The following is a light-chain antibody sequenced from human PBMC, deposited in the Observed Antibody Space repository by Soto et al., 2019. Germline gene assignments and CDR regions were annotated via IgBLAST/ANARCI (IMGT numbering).Light chain of an antibody. J-gene: IGKJ2*01. CDR1: HDIKNY. CDR3: QQFDSLPPYT. Sequence: DIQLTQSRPSLSASEGDRVTITCQASHDIKNYLNWYQQKPGKAPKLLIYDASNLETGVPSRFSGSGADTHFTFTIGSLQPEDVATYYCQQFDSLPPYTFGQRTKVEIK. CDR2: DAS. V-gene: IGKV1-33*01.